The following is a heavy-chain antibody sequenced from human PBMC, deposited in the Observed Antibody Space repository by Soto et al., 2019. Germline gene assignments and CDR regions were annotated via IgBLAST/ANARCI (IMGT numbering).Heavy chain of an antibody. D-gene: IGHD3-10*01. Sequence: ASVKVSCKASGYTFTGYYMHWVRQAPGQGLEWMGWINPNSGGTNYAQKFQGRVTMTRDTSISTAYMELRRLRSDDTDVYYCERVSIDYYGSWSSSSFDYWGQGTLVTVSS. J-gene: IGHJ4*02. CDR1: GYTFTGYY. CDR3: ERVSIDYYGSWSSSSFDY. V-gene: IGHV1-2*02. CDR2: INPNSGGT.